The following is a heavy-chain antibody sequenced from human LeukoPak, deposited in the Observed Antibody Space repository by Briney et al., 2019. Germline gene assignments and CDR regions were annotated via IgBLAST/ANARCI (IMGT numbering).Heavy chain of an antibody. V-gene: IGHV3-74*01. J-gene: IGHJ4*02. D-gene: IGHD3-3*02. CDR2: TNPDGSTT. Sequence: GGSLRLSCAASGFTFSAYWMHWVRPAPGKGLVWVSRTNPDGSTTGYADSVKGRFTISRDNAKSALYLQMNSLRAEDTAVYYCVADLISPSPYWGQGTLVTVSS. CDR3: VADLISPSPY. CDR1: GFTFSAYW.